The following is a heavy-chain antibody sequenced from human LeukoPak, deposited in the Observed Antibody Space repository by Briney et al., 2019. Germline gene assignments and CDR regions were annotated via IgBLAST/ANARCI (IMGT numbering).Heavy chain of an antibody. CDR1: GYTFTSYY. CDR2: INPNSGGT. Sequence: ASVKVSCKASGYTFTSYYMHWVRQAPGQGLEWMGIINPNSGGTNYAQKFQGRVTMTRDTSISTAYMELSRLRSDDTAVYYCARGYCSGGSCRFDYWGQGTLVTVSS. V-gene: IGHV1-2*02. D-gene: IGHD2-15*01. J-gene: IGHJ4*02. CDR3: ARGYCSGGSCRFDY.